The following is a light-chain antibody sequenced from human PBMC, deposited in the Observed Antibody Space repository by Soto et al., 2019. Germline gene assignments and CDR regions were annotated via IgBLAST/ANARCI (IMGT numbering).Light chain of an antibody. CDR1: QSVASN. CDR3: QQYGNSPVT. V-gene: IGKV3-20*01. J-gene: IGKJ2*01. Sequence: EVVMTQSPGTLSLSPGERATLSCWASQSVASNLVWYQQKPGQAPRLLIYGASRRPTAIPDRFSGSGSGTDFTLTIIRLEPEDFAVYYCQQYGNSPVTFGRGTRLQIK. CDR2: GAS.